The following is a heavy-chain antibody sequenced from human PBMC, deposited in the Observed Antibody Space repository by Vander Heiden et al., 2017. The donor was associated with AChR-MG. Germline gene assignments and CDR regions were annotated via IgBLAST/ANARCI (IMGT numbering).Heavy chain of an antibody. V-gene: IGHV5-51*01. J-gene: IGHJ4*02. CDR3: ASSFLQRYPVFDY. D-gene: IGHD3-3*01. CDR2: IYPGDSDT. Sequence: EVQLVQSGAEVKKLGESLKIFCKGSGYSLTSYWIGWVRQMPGKGVEWMGIIYPGDSDTRYSPSFQGQVTISADKSISTAYLQWSSLKASDTAMYYCASSFLQRYPVFDYWGQGTLVTVSS. CDR1: GYSLTSYW.